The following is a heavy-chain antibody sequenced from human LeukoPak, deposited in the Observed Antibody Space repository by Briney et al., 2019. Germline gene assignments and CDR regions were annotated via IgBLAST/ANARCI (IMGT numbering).Heavy chain of an antibody. CDR1: GYTFTSYD. Sequence: ASVKVSCKASGYTFTSYDINWVRQATGEGPEWVGWMNPNSGNTGYAQKFQGRVTITRNTSISTAYMELSSLRSEDTAVYYCARHSPYSAGFDPWGQGTLVTVSS. D-gene: IGHD6-13*01. V-gene: IGHV1-8*03. J-gene: IGHJ5*02. CDR3: ARHSPYSAGFDP. CDR2: MNPNSGNT.